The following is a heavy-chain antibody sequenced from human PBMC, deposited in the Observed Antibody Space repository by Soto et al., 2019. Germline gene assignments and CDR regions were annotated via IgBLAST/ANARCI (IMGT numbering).Heavy chain of an antibody. CDR3: TTELGYCISTSCPNPYYFDY. Sequence: GGSLRLSCAASGFTFSNAWMNWVRQAPGKGLEWVGRIKSKTDGGTTDYAAPVKGRFTISRDDSKNTLYLQMNSLKTEDTAVYYCTTELGYCISTSCPNPYYFDYWGQGTLVTVSS. V-gene: IGHV3-15*07. CDR1: GFTFSNAW. D-gene: IGHD2-2*01. J-gene: IGHJ4*02. CDR2: IKSKTDGGTT.